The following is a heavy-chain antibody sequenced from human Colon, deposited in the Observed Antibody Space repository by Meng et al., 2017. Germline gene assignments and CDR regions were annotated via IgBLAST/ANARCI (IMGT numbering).Heavy chain of an antibody. V-gene: IGHV4-4*07. D-gene: IGHD3-16*02. J-gene: IGHJ4*02. CDR3: ARLVNRLLFDY. Sequence: QGPRQESRPGLGKPSATLSLTCTVSGDSINSDYWSWIRQPAGEGLEWIGRVSNSGSTIYNPSLKSRVTVSLDTAKNQFSLNLRSVTAADTAVYYCARLVNRLLFDYWGQGTLVIVSS. CDR2: VSNSGST. CDR1: GDSINSDY.